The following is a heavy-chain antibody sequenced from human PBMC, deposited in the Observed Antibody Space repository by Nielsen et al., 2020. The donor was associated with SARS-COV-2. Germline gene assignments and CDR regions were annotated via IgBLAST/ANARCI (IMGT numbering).Heavy chain of an antibody. D-gene: IGHD3-22*01. CDR3: AISPFITTGPFDY. CDR1: GFTFDDYA. Sequence: SLEISCAASGFTFDDYAMHWVRQAPGKGLEWVSGISWNSGSIGYADSVKGRFTISRDNAKNSLYLQMNSLRAEDTALYYCAISPFITTGPFDYWGQGTLVTVSS. CDR2: ISWNSGSI. V-gene: IGHV3-9*01. J-gene: IGHJ4*02.